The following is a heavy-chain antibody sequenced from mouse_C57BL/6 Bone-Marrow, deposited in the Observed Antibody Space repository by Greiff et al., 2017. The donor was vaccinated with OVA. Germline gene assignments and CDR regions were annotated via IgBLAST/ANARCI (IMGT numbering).Heavy chain of an antibody. CDR3: ARYSNYPFDY. CDR2: INPNNGGT. J-gene: IGHJ2*01. V-gene: IGHV1-26*01. CDR1: GYTFTDYY. Sequence: EVQLQQSGPELVKPGASVKISCKASGYTFTDYYMNWVKQSHGKSLEWIGDINPNNGGTSYNQKFKGKATLTVDKSSSTAYMELRSLTSEDSAVYYCARYSNYPFDYWGQGTTLTVSS. D-gene: IGHD2-5*01.